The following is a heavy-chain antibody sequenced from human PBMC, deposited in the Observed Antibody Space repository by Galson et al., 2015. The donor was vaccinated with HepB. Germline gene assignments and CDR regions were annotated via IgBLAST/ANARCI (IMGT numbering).Heavy chain of an antibody. J-gene: IGHJ6*03. CDR3: ARGGNTAMIILSDHYYYMDV. Sequence: SVKVSCKASGYTFIRYLIHWVRQAPGQRLEWMAWINAGNGSTKYSQTFQGRVTIIRDTSASTVYMELSSLRSEDTAVYYCARGGNTAMIILSDHYYYMDVWGEGTTVTVSS. D-gene: IGHD5-18*01. CDR2: INAGNGST. V-gene: IGHV1-3*01. CDR1: GYTFIRYL.